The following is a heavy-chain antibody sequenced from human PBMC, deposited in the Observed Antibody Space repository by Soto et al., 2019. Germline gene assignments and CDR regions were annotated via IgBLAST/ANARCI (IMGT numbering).Heavy chain of an antibody. D-gene: IGHD2-15*01. CDR2: IYYSGST. CDR3: ARNGGRVVEVAGAYFDY. V-gene: IGHV4-59*01. CDR1: GGSISSYY. J-gene: IGHJ4*02. Sequence: SETLSLTCTVSGGSISSYYWSWIRQPPGKGLEWIGYIYYSGSTNYNPSLKSRVTISVDTSKNQFSLKLSSVTAADTAVYYCARNGGRVVEVAGAYFDYWGQGTLVTVSS.